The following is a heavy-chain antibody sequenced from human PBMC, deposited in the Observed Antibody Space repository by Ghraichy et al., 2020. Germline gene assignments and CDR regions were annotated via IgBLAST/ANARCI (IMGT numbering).Heavy chain of an antibody. V-gene: IGHV4-61*01. CDR2: IYYSGST. Sequence: SETLSLTCTVSGGSVSSGSYYWSWIRQPPGKGLEWIGYIYYSGSTNYNPSLKSRVTISVDTSKNQFSLKLSSVTAADTAVYYCARESLSYGSGSYYPTLFDYWGQGTLVTVSS. CDR3: ARESLSYGSGSYYPTLFDY. CDR1: GGSVSSGSYY. J-gene: IGHJ4*02. D-gene: IGHD3-10*01.